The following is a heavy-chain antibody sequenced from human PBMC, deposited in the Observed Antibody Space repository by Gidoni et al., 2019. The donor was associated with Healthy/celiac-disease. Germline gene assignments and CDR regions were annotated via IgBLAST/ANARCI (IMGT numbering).Heavy chain of an antibody. CDR1: GYSFTSYW. CDR2: IYPGDSDT. Sequence: EVQLVQSGAEVKKPGESLKISCKGSGYSFTSYWIGWVRQMPGKGLEWMGIIYPGDSDTRYSPSFQGQVTISADKSISTAYLQWSSLKASDTAMYYCARLAGEWLRYTSYYGMDVWGQGTTVTVSS. J-gene: IGHJ6*02. D-gene: IGHD5-12*01. CDR3: ARLAGEWLRYTSYYGMDV. V-gene: IGHV5-51*01.